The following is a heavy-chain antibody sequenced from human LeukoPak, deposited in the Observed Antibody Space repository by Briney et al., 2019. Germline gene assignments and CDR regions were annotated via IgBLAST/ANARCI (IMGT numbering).Heavy chain of an antibody. D-gene: IGHD3-9*01. CDR1: GGSISSGSYY. Sequence: TSETLSLTCTVSGGSISSGSYYWSWIRQPAGKGLEWIGRIYTSGSTNYNPSLESRVTISVDTSENQFSLKLSSVTAADTAVYYCARVHYDILTGYYYYMDVWGKGTTVTVSS. J-gene: IGHJ6*03. CDR2: IYTSGST. V-gene: IGHV4-61*02. CDR3: ARVHYDILTGYYYYMDV.